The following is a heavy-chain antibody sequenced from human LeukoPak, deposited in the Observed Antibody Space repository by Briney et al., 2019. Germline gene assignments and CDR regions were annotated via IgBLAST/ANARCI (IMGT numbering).Heavy chain of an antibody. CDR1: GFTFSSYW. CDR2: INGDGSTK. CDR3: ARWVITPYYGMDV. D-gene: IGHD3-16*01. V-gene: IGHV3-7*05. J-gene: IGHJ6*02. Sequence: GGSLRLSCAASGFTFSSYWMTWVRQAPGKGLEWVASINGDGSTKFYVDSLKGRFTISRDNAKNSLYLQMNSLRGEDTALYYCARWVITPYYGMDVWGQGTTVTVSS.